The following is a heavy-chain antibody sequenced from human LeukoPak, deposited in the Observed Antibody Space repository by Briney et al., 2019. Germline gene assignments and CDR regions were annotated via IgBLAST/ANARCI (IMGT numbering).Heavy chain of an antibody. CDR1: GYSISSGYY. CDR2: IYHSGST. D-gene: IGHD1-26*01. J-gene: IGHJ4*02. Sequence: PSETLSLTCAVSGYSISSGYYWGWIRQPPGKGLEWIGSIYHSGSTYYNPSLKSRVTISVDTSKNQFSLKLSSVTAADTAVYYFARRGATIDYGGQGTLVTVPS. V-gene: IGHV4-38-2*01. CDR3: ARRGATIDY.